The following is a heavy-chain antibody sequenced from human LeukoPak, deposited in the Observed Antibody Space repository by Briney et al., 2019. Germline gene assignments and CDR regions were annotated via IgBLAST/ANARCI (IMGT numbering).Heavy chain of an antibody. Sequence: GGSLRLSCAASGFTFSSYDMSWVRQAPGKGLEWVSSITISGGSTFYADSVMGRFTISRDNYKNTLYLQMNSLSAEDTAVYYCAKRGNPAVGHHYLDVWGKGTTVSVSS. CDR2: ITISGGST. CDR3: AKRGNPAVGHHYLDV. V-gene: IGHV3-23*01. CDR1: GFTFSSYD. J-gene: IGHJ6*03. D-gene: IGHD2-2*01.